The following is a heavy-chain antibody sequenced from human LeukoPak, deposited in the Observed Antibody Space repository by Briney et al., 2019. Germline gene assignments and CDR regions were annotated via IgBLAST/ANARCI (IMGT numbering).Heavy chain of an antibody. CDR2: TKEDGSET. V-gene: IGHV3-7*01. J-gene: IGHJ4*02. Sequence: GGSLRLSCAASGFTFGSYWMSWVRQAPGKGLEWVANTKEDGSETHYVDSVKGRFTISRDNAKNALYLQMNSLRGEDTAVYYCARDDSTGYLYLDYWGQGSLVTVSS. CDR3: ARDDSTGYLYLDY. CDR1: GFTFGSYW. D-gene: IGHD3-22*01.